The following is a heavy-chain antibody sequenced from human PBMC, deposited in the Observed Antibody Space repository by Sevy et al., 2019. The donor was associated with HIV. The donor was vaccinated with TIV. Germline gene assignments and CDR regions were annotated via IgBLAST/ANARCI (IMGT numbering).Heavy chain of an antibody. J-gene: IGHJ4*02. CDR2: ISYDGSNK. CDR1: GFTFSSYA. V-gene: IGHV3-30*04. CDR3: ASESADGQAYYFDY. Sequence: GGSLRLSCAASGFTFSSYAMPWVRQAPGKGLEWVAVISYDGSNKYYADSVKGRFTISRDNSENTLYLQMNSLRAEDTAVYYCASESADGQAYYFDYWGQGTLVTVSS.